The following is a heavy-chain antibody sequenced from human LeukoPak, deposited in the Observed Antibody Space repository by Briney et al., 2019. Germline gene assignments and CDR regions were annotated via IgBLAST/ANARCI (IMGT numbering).Heavy chain of an antibody. CDR3: ARDNAFDF. J-gene: IGHJ3*01. Sequence: GGSLRLSCAASGFSFSSYTMAWVRQGPGKGLEWVSSISSGSSSIYYADSLKGRFTISRDNAKNSLYLQMNSLGAEYTAVYYSARDNAFDFWGQGTVVTVSS. CDR1: GFSFSSYT. V-gene: IGHV3-21*01. CDR2: ISSGSSSI.